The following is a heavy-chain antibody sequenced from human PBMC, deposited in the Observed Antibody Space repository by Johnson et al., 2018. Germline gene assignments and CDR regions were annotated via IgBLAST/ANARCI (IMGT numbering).Heavy chain of an antibody. CDR2: ISYDGSNK. CDR3: AKELVRYLVVVPARYYYYGMDV. CDR1: GFTFSSYG. D-gene: IGHD2-2*01. Sequence: QVQLVQSGGGVVQPGRSLRLSCAASGFTFSSYGMHWVRQAPGKGLEWVAVISYDGSNKYYADSVKGRFTISSDNSKNTLYLQRNSLRAEDTAVYYCAKELVRYLVVVPARYYYYGMDVWGQGTTVTVSS. V-gene: IGHV3-30*18. J-gene: IGHJ6*02.